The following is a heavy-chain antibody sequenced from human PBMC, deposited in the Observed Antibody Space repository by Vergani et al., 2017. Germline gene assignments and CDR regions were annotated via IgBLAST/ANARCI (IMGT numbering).Heavy chain of an antibody. J-gene: IGHJ6*02. V-gene: IGHV4-39*07. CDR2: IYYSGST. Sequence: QLQLQESGPGLVKPSETLSLTCTVSGGSISSSSYYWSWIRQPPGKGLEWIGSIYYSGSTYYNPSLKSRVTISVDTSKNQFALKLSSVTAADTAVYYCARHRHVDTASYYYYYGMDVWGQGTTVTVSS. CDR1: GGSISSSSYY. D-gene: IGHD5-18*01. CDR3: ARHRHVDTASYYYYYGMDV.